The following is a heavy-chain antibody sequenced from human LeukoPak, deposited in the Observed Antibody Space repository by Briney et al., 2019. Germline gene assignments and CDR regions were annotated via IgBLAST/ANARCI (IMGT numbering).Heavy chain of an antibody. V-gene: IGHV3-66*01. D-gene: IGHD3-9*01. CDR1: GFTVSSNY. CDR2: IYSGGNT. Sequence: PGGSLRLSCAASGFTVSSNYMTWVRQAPGKGLEWVSVIYSGGNTYYADSVKGRFTISRDNSKNTLYLQMNSLRAEDTAVYYCARNDILTGYMLEYWGQGTLVTVSS. CDR3: ARNDILTGYMLEY. J-gene: IGHJ4*02.